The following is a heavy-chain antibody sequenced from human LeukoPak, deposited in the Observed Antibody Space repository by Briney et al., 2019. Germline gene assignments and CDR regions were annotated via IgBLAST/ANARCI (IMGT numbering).Heavy chain of an antibody. CDR2: ISWNGGEE. J-gene: IGHJ4*02. Sequence: GGSLRLSCAASGFTFSDYGMHWLRKAPGKGLEWVAVISWNGGEEHYGNSVRGRFTISRDNSKNMVYLQMNSLRAEDTAVYYCAKEQGYTGWLTTGHWGQGALVTVSS. V-gene: IGHV3-30*18. CDR3: AKEQGYTGWLTTGH. D-gene: IGHD6-19*01. CDR1: GFTFSDYG.